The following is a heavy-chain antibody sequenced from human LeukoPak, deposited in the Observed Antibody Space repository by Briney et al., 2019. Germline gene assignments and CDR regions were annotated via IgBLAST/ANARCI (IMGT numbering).Heavy chain of an antibody. CDR2: NFSHDGST. D-gene: IGHD6-19*01. CDR1: GYSFNSHH. CDR3: ARDLRSLHIAVAGTGFDY. Sequence: ASVKVSCKTSGYSFNSHHVHWVRQAPGQGREWMGINFSHDGSTSNTQKFRGRVTMTRETSTSTVYMELSSLTSEDTAVYYCARDLRSLHIAVAGTGFDYWGQGTLVTVSS. J-gene: IGHJ4*02. V-gene: IGHV1-46*02.